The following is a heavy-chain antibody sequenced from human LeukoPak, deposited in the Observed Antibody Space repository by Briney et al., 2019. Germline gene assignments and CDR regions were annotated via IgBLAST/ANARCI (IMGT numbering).Heavy chain of an antibody. CDR2: ISGSGGST. CDR3: ANRDLRQGRDY. J-gene: IGHJ4*02. V-gene: IGHV3-23*01. CDR1: GFTFSSYA. D-gene: IGHD1-26*01. Sequence: GRSLRLSCAASGFTFSSYAMSWVRQAPGKGLEWVSAISGSGGSTYYADSVKGRFTISRDNSKNTLYLQMNSLRAEDTAVYYCANRDLRQGRDYWGQGTLVTVSS.